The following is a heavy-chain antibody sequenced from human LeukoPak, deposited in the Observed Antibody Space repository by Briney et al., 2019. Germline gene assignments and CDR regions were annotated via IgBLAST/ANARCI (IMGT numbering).Heavy chain of an antibody. Sequence: SEALSLTCTVSGDSISSSSYYWGWIRQPPGKGLEWIGSIYYSGSTYYNPSLKSRVTISVDTSKNQFSLKLSSVTAVDTAVYYCAGYGDSTVWGQGTLVTVSS. CDR2: IYYSGST. CDR1: GDSISSSSYY. D-gene: IGHD4-17*01. J-gene: IGHJ4*02. V-gene: IGHV4-39*01. CDR3: AGYGDSTV.